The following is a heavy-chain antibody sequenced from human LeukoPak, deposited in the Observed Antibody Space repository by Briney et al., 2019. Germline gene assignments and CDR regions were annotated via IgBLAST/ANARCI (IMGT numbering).Heavy chain of an antibody. CDR1: GGSISSSSYY. D-gene: IGHD6-13*01. J-gene: IGHJ4*02. V-gene: IGHV4-39*07. CDR2: VYYSGST. Sequence: SETLSLTCTVSGGSISSSSYYWGWLRQPPGTGLEWIGSVYYSGSTYYNPSLKSRVTISVDTSKNQFSLKLSSVTAADTAVYYCARLFSSSWYAQFDYWGQGTLVTVSS. CDR3: ARLFSSSWYAQFDY.